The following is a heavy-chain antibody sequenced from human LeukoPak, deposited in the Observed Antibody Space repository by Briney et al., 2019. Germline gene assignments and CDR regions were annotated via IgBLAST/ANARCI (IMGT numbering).Heavy chain of an antibody. CDR1: GYTFTGYH. V-gene: IGHV1-2*06. Sequence: ASVKVSCKASGYTFTGYHMHWVRQAPGQGLEWMGRINPNSGDTNYAQKFQGRVTTTRDTSISTAYMELSRLRSDDTAVYYCARDYCSSTSCLFDYWGQGTLVTVSS. J-gene: IGHJ4*02. D-gene: IGHD2-2*01. CDR3: ARDYCSSTSCLFDY. CDR2: INPNSGDT.